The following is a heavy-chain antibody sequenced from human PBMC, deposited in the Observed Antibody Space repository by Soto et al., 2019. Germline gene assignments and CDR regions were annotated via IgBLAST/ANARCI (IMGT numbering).Heavy chain of an antibody. CDR2: ISGSGGST. Sequence: GGSLRLSCAASGFTFSSYAMSWVRQAPGKGLEWVSAISGSGGSTDYADSVKGRFTISRDNSKNTLYLQMNSLRDEDTAVYYWAKPPHIVLMVYIFFHYGGQEPLVTVS. V-gene: IGHV3-23*01. CDR1: GFTFSSYA. D-gene: IGHD2-8*01. CDR3: AKPPHIVLMVYIFFHY. J-gene: IGHJ4*02.